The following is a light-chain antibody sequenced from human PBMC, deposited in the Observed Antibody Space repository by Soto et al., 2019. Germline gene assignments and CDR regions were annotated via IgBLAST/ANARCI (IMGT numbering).Light chain of an antibody. Sequence: DIQMTQSPSSLSASVGDRVTITCRASQGVSTYLIWYQQRQGRAPKLLFYAASNLLSGVPSRFSGSGSGTNFTLTISSLQPEDFATYYCQQSYRTPHTFGQGTKLETK. CDR1: QGVSTY. J-gene: IGKJ2*01. CDR3: QQSYRTPHT. V-gene: IGKV1-39*01. CDR2: AAS.